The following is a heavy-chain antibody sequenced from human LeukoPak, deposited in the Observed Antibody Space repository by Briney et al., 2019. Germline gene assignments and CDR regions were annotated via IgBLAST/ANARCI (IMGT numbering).Heavy chain of an antibody. CDR3: WRVSSSVVTQGDY. V-gene: IGHV7-4-1*02. CDR2: INTKTGTP. CDR1: GYTFTTYA. Sequence: ASVKVSCKASGYTFTTYAMNWVRQAPGQGLEWMGWINTKTGTPTYAQGLTGRFVFSLDTSVSTAYLPISSLKAEATAVYYCWRVSSSVVTQGDYWGQGTLVTVSS. D-gene: IGHD4-23*01. J-gene: IGHJ4*02.